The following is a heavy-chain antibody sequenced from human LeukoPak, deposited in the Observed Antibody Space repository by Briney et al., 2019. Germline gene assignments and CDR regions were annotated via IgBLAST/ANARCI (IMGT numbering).Heavy chain of an antibody. J-gene: IGHJ4*02. CDR2: IYWDDDK. Sequence: ESGPTLLKPTQTLTLTCTFSGFSLSTSGVGVGWIRQPPGKALEWLALIYWDDDKRYSPSLKSRLTITKDTSKNQVVLTMTNMDPVDTATYYCARSVVAATYFDYWGQGTLVTVSS. D-gene: IGHD2-15*01. V-gene: IGHV2-5*02. CDR1: GFSLSTSGVG. CDR3: ARSVVAATYFDY.